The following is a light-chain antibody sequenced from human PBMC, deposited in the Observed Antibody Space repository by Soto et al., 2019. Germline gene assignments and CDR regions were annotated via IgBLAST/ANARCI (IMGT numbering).Light chain of an antibody. V-gene: IGLV1-40*01. Sequence: QSVLTQPPSVSGAPGQRVTISCTGSSSNIGAGYDVHWYQQLPGTAPKLLVHGNTDRPSGVPDRFSGSKSGTSASLAITGLQAEDEADYYCRSYDSSLSGWLFGGGTMLTVL. CDR1: SSNIGAGYD. CDR2: GNT. J-gene: IGLJ2*01. CDR3: RSYDSSLSGWL.